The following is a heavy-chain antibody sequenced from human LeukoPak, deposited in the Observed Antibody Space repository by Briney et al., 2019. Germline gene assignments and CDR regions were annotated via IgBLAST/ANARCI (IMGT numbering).Heavy chain of an antibody. J-gene: IGHJ4*02. CDR1: GFTVSSNY. V-gene: IGHV3-66*02. Sequence: GGSLRLSCAASGFTVSSNYMSWVCQAPGKGLEWVSVSYSGGSTYYADAVKGRFTISRDNSKNTLYLQMNSLRTEDTAVYYCARGGSSSSDYWGQGTLVTVSS. CDR2: SYSGGST. D-gene: IGHD6-6*01. CDR3: ARGGSSSSDY.